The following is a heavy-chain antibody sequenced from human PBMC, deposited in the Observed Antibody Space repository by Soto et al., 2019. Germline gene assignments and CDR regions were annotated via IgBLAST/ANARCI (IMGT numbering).Heavy chain of an antibody. CDR2: ISSDGADT. Sequence: GGSLRLSCSASGFIFRSYAMHWVRQAPGKGLEHVSVISSDGADTYYVDSVKGRCTISRDNSTNTVYLQMTRLRSEDTAVYYCVKAGYNVYDSGSDIWGQGTKVTVS. D-gene: IGHD5-12*01. CDR3: VKAGYNVYDSGSDI. J-gene: IGHJ3*02. V-gene: IGHV3-64D*06. CDR1: GFIFRSYA.